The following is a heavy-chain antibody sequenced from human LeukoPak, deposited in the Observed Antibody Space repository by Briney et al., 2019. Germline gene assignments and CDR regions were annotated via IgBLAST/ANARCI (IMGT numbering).Heavy chain of an antibody. CDR2: ISGSDAGT. V-gene: IGHV3-23*01. J-gene: IGHJ4*02. D-gene: IGHD2-8*01. CDR1: GFTFNNYA. CDR3: ARALIGYFFDY. Sequence: PGGSLRLSCVASGFTFNNYAMSWVRQAPGKGLEWVSAISGSDAGTFYADSVKGRFTISRDNSKNTLYLQMNSLRAEDTAVYYCARALIGYFFDYWGQGTLVTVSS.